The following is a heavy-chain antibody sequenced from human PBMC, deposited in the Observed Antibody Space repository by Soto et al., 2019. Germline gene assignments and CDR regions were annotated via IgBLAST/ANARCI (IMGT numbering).Heavy chain of an antibody. CDR2: ISAYNGNT. Sequence: GXSVKVSCTASGYTFTSYGIRLVRQAPGQGLEWMGWISAYNGNTNYAQKLQGRVTMTTDTSTSTAYMELRSLRSDDTAVYYCARDHSYMGATNFDDWGQGTLVTVSS. J-gene: IGHJ4*02. D-gene: IGHD1-26*01. V-gene: IGHV1-18*01. CDR1: GYTFTSYG. CDR3: ARDHSYMGATNFDD.